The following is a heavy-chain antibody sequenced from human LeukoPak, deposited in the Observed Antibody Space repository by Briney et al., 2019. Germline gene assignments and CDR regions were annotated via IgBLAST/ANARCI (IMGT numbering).Heavy chain of an antibody. J-gene: IGHJ4*02. D-gene: IGHD6-13*01. CDR2: ISYSGSS. V-gene: IGHV4-39*07. Sequence: SETLSLTCTVSGDSITTNSYYWGWIRQPPGKGLDWIGTISYSGSSYYNPSLKSRVTISVDTSKNQFSLKLSSVTAADTAVYYCARDRSSWPYQFDYWGQGTLVTVSS. CDR1: GDSITTNSYY. CDR3: ARDRSSWPYQFDY.